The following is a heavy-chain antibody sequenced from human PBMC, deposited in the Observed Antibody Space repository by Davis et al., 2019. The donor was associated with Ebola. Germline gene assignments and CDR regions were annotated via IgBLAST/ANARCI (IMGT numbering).Heavy chain of an antibody. Sequence: GGSLRLSCAASGFTFSDHNMGWVRQAPGKGLEWVSTLGTSADTYYADSVKGRFTISRDNSRNTLYLQMNGLRVEDTAIYYCAKDTSNIWFDVWGQGTMVTVSS. J-gene: IGHJ3*01. CDR1: GFTFSDHN. D-gene: IGHD1-26*01. V-gene: IGHV3-23*01. CDR3: AKDTSNIWFDV. CDR2: LGTSADT.